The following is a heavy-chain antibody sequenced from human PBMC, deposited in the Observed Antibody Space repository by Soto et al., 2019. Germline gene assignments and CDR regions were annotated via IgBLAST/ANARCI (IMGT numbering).Heavy chain of an antibody. CDR3: ARGRYGDY. V-gene: IGHV1-18*01. CDR1: GYTFTSYG. D-gene: IGHD1-1*01. Sequence: HVHLVQSGAEVKKPGASVKVSCKASGYTFTSYGITWVRQAPGQGLEWMGWISAHNGNTDYAQKLQGRVIVTRDTSTSTAYMELRSLISDDKAVYYCARGRYGDYWGQGPLVSVSS. CDR2: ISAHNGNT. J-gene: IGHJ4*02.